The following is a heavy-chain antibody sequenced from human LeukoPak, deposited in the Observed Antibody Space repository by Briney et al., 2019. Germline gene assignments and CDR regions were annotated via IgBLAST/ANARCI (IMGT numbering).Heavy chain of an antibody. CDR3: AKHRGYTSDWFDP. J-gene: IGHJ5*02. CDR2: ISDSGAST. V-gene: IGHV3-23*01. D-gene: IGHD5-18*01. Sequence: GGSLRLSCSASGFTFSSSAMTWVRQAPGKGLEWVSVISDSGASTYYADSVKGRFTISRDNSKNTLYLRMNSQRAEDTAVYYCAKHRGYTSDWFDPWGQGTLVTVSS. CDR1: GFTFSSSA.